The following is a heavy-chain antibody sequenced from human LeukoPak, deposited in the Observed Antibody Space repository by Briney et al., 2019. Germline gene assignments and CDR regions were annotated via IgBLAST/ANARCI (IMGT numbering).Heavy chain of an antibody. J-gene: IGHJ4*02. CDR1: GGSISSGGYY. V-gene: IGHV4-31*03. CDR3: ARVYYGSGSYRNFDY. D-gene: IGHD3-10*01. Sequence: SQTLSLTCTVSGGSISSGGYYWSWIRQHPGKGLGCIGYIFYSGNTYYNPSLKSRVTISVDTSKNQFSLNLSSVTAADTAVYYCARVYYGSGSYRNFDYWGQGTLVTVSS. CDR2: IFYSGNT.